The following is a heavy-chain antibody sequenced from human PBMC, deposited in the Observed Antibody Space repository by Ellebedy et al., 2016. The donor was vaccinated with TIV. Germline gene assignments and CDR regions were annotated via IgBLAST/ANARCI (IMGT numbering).Heavy chain of an antibody. V-gene: IGHV3-9*01. CDR1: GFIFSNAW. CDR3: VKTGMATGITGDDFFDY. J-gene: IGHJ4*02. CDR2: LNWNSDTI. Sequence: SLKISCAASGFIFSNAWVNWVRQAPGKGLEWVSGLNWNSDTIHYADSVKGRFTISRDNAKNSLYLQMNLLRPEDTALYWCVKTGMATGITGDDFFDYWGQGTLVTVSS. D-gene: IGHD1-7*01.